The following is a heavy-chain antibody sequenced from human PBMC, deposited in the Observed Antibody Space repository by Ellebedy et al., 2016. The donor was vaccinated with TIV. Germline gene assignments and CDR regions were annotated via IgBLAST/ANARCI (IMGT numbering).Heavy chain of an antibody. CDR3: ASVPSAGADF. CDR2: LDARAGST. J-gene: IGHJ4*02. V-gene: IGHV1-46*01. D-gene: IGHD4-17*01. CDR1: GYLFTTYY. Sequence: ASVKVSCKASGYLFTTYYMHWVRQAPGQGLEWMGVLDARAGSTTYAETLQGRISITRDLSTRTVYMELSGLTSDDTAVYYCASVPSAGADFWGQGTLVSVSS.